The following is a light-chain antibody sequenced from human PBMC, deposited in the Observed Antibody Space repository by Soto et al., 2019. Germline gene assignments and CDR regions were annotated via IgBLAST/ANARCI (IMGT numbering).Light chain of an antibody. CDR1: QSVSSN. CDR2: GAF. J-gene: IGKJ1*01. Sequence: EILMTQSPVTLSVSPGKRATLSCRASQSVSSNLAWYQQKPGQAPSLLIYGAFTRATGIPARFSGTGSGTEFTLTISILQSEDFALYYCQQYNDWPLTFGQGTKLEI. V-gene: IGKV3-15*01. CDR3: QQYNDWPLT.